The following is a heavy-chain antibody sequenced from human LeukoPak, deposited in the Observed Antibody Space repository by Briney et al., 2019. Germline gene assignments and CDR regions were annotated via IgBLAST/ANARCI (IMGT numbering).Heavy chain of an antibody. V-gene: IGHV3-11*04. J-gene: IGHJ4*02. CDR1: GFTFSDYY. D-gene: IGHD2-15*01. CDR2: ISSSGSTI. CDR3: ARDSCSGGSCYSPDY. Sequence: GSLRLSCAASGFTFSDYYMSWIRQAPGKGLEWVSYISSSGSTIYYADSVKGRFTISRDNAKNSLYLQMNSLRAEDTAVYYCARDSCSGGSCYSPDYWGQGTLVTVSS.